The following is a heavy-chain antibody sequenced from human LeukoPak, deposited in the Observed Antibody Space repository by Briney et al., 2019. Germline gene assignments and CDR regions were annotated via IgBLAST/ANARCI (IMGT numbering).Heavy chain of an antibody. V-gene: IGHV1-46*01. Sequence: GESLKISCKGSGYTFTSYYMHWVRQAPGQGLEWMGIINPSGGSTSYAQKFQGRVTMTRDTSTSTVYMELSSLRSEDTAVYYCARDKTAYDSSGFEYFQHWGQGTLVTVSS. J-gene: IGHJ1*01. CDR1: GYTFTSYY. CDR3: ARDKTAYDSSGFEYFQH. D-gene: IGHD3-22*01. CDR2: INPSGGST.